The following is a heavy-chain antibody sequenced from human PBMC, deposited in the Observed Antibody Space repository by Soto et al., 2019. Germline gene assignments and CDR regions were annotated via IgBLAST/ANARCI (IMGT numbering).Heavy chain of an antibody. D-gene: IGHD3-16*01. Sequence: PGGSLRLSCVASGYTFNSHEMNWVRQAPGKGLEWISSISGSGTTSYAESVKGRFTISRDNAHKSLFLEMKDLRVEDTAVYYCARGGIHWGQGTLVTVSS. V-gene: IGHV3-48*03. J-gene: IGHJ4*02. CDR1: GYTFNSHE. CDR3: ARGGIH. CDR2: ISGSGTT.